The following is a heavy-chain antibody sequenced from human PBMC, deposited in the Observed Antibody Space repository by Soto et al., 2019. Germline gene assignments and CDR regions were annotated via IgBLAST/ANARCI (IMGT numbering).Heavy chain of an antibody. CDR2: ISYEGSDK. CDR3: AKALGELSPESYDY. D-gene: IGHD3-16*02. V-gene: IGHV3-30*18. J-gene: IGHJ4*02. Sequence: QVQLVESGGGVVQPGRSLRLSCAASGFTFSSYGMHWVRQAPGKGLEWVAVISYEGSDKYYADSVKGRFTISRDNSKNTLNLQMNSLRADDTAVYYCAKALGELSPESYDYWGQGTLITVSS. CDR1: GFTFSSYG.